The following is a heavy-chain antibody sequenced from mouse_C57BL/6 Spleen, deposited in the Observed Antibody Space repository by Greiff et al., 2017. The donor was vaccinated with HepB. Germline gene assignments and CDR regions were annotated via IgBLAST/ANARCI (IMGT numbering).Heavy chain of an antibody. V-gene: IGHV1-64*01. D-gene: IGHD2-3*01. CDR2: IHPNSGST. CDR1: GYTFTSYW. Sequence: QVHVKQSGAELVKPGASVKLSCKASGYTFTSYWMHWVKQRPGQGLEWIGMIHPNSGSTNYNEKFKSKATLTVDKSSSTAYMQLSSLTSEDSAVYYCAREGLLYYAMDYWGQGTSVTVSS. J-gene: IGHJ4*01. CDR3: AREGLLYYAMDY.